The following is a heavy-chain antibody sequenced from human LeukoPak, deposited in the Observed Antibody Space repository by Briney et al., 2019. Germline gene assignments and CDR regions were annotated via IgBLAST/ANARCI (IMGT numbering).Heavy chain of an antibody. V-gene: IGHV3-21*01. D-gene: IGHD3-3*01. CDR3: ASAFGVVSAFDI. J-gene: IGHJ3*02. CDR1: GFTFSSYS. Sequence: GGSLRLSCAASGFTFSSYSMNWVRQAPGTGLEWVSSISSSSSYIYYADSVKSRFTISRDNAKNSLYLQMNSLRAEDTAVYYCASAFGVVSAFDIWGQGTMVTVSS. CDR2: ISSSSSYI.